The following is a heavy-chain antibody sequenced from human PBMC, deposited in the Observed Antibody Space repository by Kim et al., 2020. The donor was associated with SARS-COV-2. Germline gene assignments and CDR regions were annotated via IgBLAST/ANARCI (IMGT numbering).Heavy chain of an antibody. V-gene: IGHV4-39*01. CDR3: AKHHGPNFDY. J-gene: IGHJ4*02. D-gene: IGHD4-17*01. Sequence: GTAYYCPSLKSRVTISVDTSNNQFSLRLSSVTAADTAVYYCAKHHGPNFDYWGQGALVSVSS. CDR2: GTA.